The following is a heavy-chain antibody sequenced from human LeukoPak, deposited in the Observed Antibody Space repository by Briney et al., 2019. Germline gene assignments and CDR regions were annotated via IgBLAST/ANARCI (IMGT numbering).Heavy chain of an antibody. CDR2: IDYRGNT. CDR1: GGSINSNSYY. V-gene: IGHV4-39*01. J-gene: IGHJ4*02. D-gene: IGHD6-13*01. Sequence: NPSETLSLTCAVSGGSINSNSYYWGWIRQPPGKGLEYIGSIDYRGNTYFNPSLKSRVTISVDTSINQLSLNVSSVTAADTAVYYCARQLVYFPQPIDYWGLGTRVTVSS. CDR3: ARQLVYFPQPIDY.